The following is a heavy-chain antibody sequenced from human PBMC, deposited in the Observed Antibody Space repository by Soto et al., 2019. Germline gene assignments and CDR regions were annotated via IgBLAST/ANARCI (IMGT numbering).Heavy chain of an antibody. CDR3: AKDKSTGVVKGRCMDV. J-gene: IGHJ6*02. Sequence: GGSLSPSCAASGFTFSSYAMRWVRQAPGKGLEWVSAISGSGGSTYYADSVKGRFTISRDNSKSTLYLQMNSLRAEDTAVYYCAKDKSTGVVKGRCMDVWGQGTTVTVSS. D-gene: IGHD3-3*01. CDR1: GFTFSSYA. CDR2: ISGSGGST. V-gene: IGHV3-23*01.